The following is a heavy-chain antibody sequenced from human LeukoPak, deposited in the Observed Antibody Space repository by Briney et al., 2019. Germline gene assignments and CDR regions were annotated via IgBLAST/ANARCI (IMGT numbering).Heavy chain of an antibody. CDR2: IYTSGST. Sequence: SETLSLTCTVSGGSISSGSYYWSWIRQPAGKGLEWIGRIYTSGSTNYNPSLKSRVTISVDTSKNQFSLKLSSVTAADTAVYYCARIDIAAAGGDYWGQGTLVTVSS. D-gene: IGHD6-13*01. J-gene: IGHJ4*02. CDR1: GGSISSGSYY. CDR3: ARIDIAAAGGDY. V-gene: IGHV4-61*02.